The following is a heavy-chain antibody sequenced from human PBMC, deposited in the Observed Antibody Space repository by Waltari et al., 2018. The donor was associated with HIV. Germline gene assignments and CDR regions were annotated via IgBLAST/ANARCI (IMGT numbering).Heavy chain of an antibody. J-gene: IGHJ4*02. CDR3: ARGRRWLQFHGHYYFDY. D-gene: IGHD3-10*01. Sequence: QVQLQESGPGLVQPSETLSLNCNVSSDAIINHYWNWIRQPPGKELEWIGYISYSGSTKYGPSLKSRVTMSLVSSKNQFSLKLRSVTAADTAVYFCARGRRWLQFHGHYYFDYWGQGTLVTVSS. V-gene: IGHV4-59*11. CDR2: ISYSGST. CDR1: SDAIINHY.